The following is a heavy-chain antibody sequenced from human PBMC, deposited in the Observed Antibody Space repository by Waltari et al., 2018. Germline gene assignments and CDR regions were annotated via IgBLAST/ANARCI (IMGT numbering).Heavy chain of an antibody. D-gene: IGHD4-17*01. V-gene: IGHV4-34*02. CDR2: IKHNGNG. J-gene: IGHJ3*01. CDR3: VRLEDCSGPGGNGDSGDSFALDV. CDR1: GGSFSGYY. Sequence: QVQLQHWGAGQLQPSETLSLTCAVYGGSFSGYYWGWIRQPPGKGLEWIGEIKHNGNGKSNPSLRGRVTMLIATSRSQFSLKVNSVTAADTAVYYCVRLEDCSGPGGNGDSGDSFALDVRGQGTSATVSS.